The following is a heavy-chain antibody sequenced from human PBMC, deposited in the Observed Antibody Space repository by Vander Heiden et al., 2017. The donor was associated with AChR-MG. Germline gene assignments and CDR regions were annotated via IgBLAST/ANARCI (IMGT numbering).Heavy chain of an antibody. CDR2: IRAKAYGGTT. V-gene: IGHV3-49*04. J-gene: IGHJ4*02. CDR3: TRGSACGSNTCYAGYFDY. Sequence: EVQLVESGGGLVQPGRSLRLSCTGFGFSFGDYGMNWVRPAPGKGLEWVGYIRAKAYGGTTEYAASVQARFTISRDESKSIVYLQMNSLKTDDTGVYYCTRGSACGSNTCYAGYFDYWGQGTLVTVSS. D-gene: IGHD2-2*01. CDR1: GFSFGDYG.